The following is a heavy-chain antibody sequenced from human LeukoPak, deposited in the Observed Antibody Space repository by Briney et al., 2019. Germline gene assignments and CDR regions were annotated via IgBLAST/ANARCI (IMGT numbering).Heavy chain of an antibody. Sequence: ASVKVSCEASGYTFTSYGISWVRQAPGQGLEWMGWISAYNGNTNHAQKLQGRVTMTTDTSTSTAYMELRSLRSDDTAVYYCARERSAIFGVAVGDWFDPWGQGTLVTVSS. CDR2: ISAYNGNT. CDR3: ARERSAIFGVAVGDWFDP. CDR1: GYTFTSYG. J-gene: IGHJ5*02. V-gene: IGHV1-18*01. D-gene: IGHD3-3*01.